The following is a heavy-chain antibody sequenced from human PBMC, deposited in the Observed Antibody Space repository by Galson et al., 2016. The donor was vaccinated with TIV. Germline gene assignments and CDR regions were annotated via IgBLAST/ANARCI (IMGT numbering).Heavy chain of an antibody. CDR1: GFSFSDYF. J-gene: IGHJ6*02. V-gene: IGHV3-11*01. Sequence: SLRLSCAASGFSFSDYFMTWIRQPPGKGLEWVSYISTSGSTTWDADSVEGRFSVSRDNGKWSLFLQLNSLRADDTAVYYCARWWQPFYNHYYSMDVWGQGTTVIVSS. CDR2: ISTSGSTT. CDR3: ARWWQPFYNHYYSMDV. D-gene: IGHD2-15*01.